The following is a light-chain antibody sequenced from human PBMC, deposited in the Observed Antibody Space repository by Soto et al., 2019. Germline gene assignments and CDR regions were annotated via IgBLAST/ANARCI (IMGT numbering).Light chain of an antibody. V-gene: IGKV3-20*01. CDR1: QSVSSTN. J-gene: IGKJ5*01. CDR2: GAS. CDR3: RQYGSSPIT. Sequence: IGLTQSPDTLSLSPGERATLSCRASQSVSSTNLAWYQQRPGQAPRLLIYGASSRATGIPERFRGSGSGTDFTLTISRLEPEDFAVYYCRQYGSSPITFGQGTRLEI.